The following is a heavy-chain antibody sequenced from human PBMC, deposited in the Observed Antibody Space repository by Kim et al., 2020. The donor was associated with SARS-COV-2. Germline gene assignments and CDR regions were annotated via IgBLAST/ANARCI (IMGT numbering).Heavy chain of an antibody. CDR3: ASQYYDFWSGFDP. V-gene: IGHV4-30-2*01. CDR2: IYHSGST. D-gene: IGHD3-3*01. CDR1: GGSISSGGYS. J-gene: IGHJ5*02. Sequence: SETLSLTCAVSGGSISSGGYSWSWIRQPPGKGLEWIGYIYHSGSTYYNPSLKSRVTISVDRSKNQFSLKLSSVTAADTAVYYCASQYYDFWSGFDPWGQGTLVTVSS.